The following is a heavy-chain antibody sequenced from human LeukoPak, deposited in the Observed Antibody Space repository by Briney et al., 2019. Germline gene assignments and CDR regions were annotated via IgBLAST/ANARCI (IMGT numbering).Heavy chain of an antibody. V-gene: IGHV4-39*07. CDR2: IYYSGAT. D-gene: IGHD2-8*01. J-gene: IGHJ4*02. CDR1: GGSITISNYY. Sequence: SETLSLTCTVSGGSITISNYYWGCIRQPPGKGLEWIGSIYYSGATFYNPSLKSRVTISLDTSKNQFSLKLTSVTAADKAVYYCGALGNGGNFDNWGQGTLVTVSS. CDR3: GALGNGGNFDN.